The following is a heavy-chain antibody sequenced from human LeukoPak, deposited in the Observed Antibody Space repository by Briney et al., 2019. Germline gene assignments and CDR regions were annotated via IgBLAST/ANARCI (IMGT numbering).Heavy chain of an antibody. CDR3: ARDQAAITMVLDP. V-gene: IGHV1-46*01. D-gene: IGHD3-10*01. Sequence: ASVKVSCKASGYTFTTYYVHWVRQAPGQGLEWMGIINPSGGSTTYAQKFRGRLTMTRDMSTSTVYMELSSLRSEDTAVYYCARDQAAITMVLDPWGQGTLVTVSS. CDR2: INPSGGST. J-gene: IGHJ5*02. CDR1: GYTFTTYY.